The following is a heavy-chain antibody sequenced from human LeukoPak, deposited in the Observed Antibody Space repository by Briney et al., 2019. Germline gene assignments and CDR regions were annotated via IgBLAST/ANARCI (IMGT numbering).Heavy chain of an antibody. Sequence: GGSLRLSCAASGFTFSSYAMGWVRQAPGKGLEWVSAISGSGGSTYYADSVKGRFTISRDNSKNTLYLQMNSLRAEDTAVYYCAKDPETYYYDSSGYYYEEDYWGQGTLVTVSS. CDR2: ISGSGGST. CDR1: GFTFSSYA. CDR3: AKDPETYYYDSSGYYYEEDY. V-gene: IGHV3-23*01. D-gene: IGHD3-22*01. J-gene: IGHJ4*02.